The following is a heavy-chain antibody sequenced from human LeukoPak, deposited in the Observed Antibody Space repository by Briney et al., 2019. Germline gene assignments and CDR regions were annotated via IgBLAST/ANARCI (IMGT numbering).Heavy chain of an antibody. Sequence: GGSLRLSCAASGFIFSNVWMNWVRQAPGKGLEWVGRIKSTGDGGTADNAAPVKGRFTISRDDSRNTLYLQMNSLKTEDTAVYYCTTAKTRLDTFDLWGQGTMVTVSS. CDR3: TTAKTRLDTFDL. V-gene: IGHV3-15*07. J-gene: IGHJ3*01. CDR2: IKSTGDGGTA. D-gene: IGHD5-12*01. CDR1: GFIFSNVW.